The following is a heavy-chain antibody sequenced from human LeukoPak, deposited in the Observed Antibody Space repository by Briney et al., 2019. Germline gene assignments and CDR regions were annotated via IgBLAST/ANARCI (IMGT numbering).Heavy chain of an antibody. CDR3: TTRLRNHFDY. V-gene: IGHV3-23*01. D-gene: IGHD5-12*01. J-gene: IGHJ4*02. CDR2: ISDSSRDT. Sequence: GGSLRLSCATSGFTFSSFTMNWVRQAPGKGLEWVSTISDSSRDTHYAGSVKGRFTISRDDSQNIVYLQMDSLRAEDTALYYCTTRLRNHFDYWGQGTQVTVSS. CDR1: GFTFSSFT.